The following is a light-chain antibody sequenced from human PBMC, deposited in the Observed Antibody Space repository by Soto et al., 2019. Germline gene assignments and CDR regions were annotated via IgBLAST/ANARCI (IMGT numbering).Light chain of an antibody. V-gene: IGKV3-20*01. J-gene: IGKJ1*01. CDR2: GAS. Sequence: EIVLTQSPGTLSLSPGERATLSCRASQSVRSGYLAWYQQKPGQAPRPLIYGASSRAIGITDRFSGSGSGTAVTHTISSLEAEEFAVYYFWQYGRSPWTFGQGTKVEIK. CDR3: WQYGRSPWT. CDR1: QSVRSGY.